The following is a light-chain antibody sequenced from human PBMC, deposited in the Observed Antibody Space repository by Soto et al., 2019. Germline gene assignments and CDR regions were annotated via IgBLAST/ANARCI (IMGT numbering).Light chain of an antibody. J-gene: IGKJ1*01. CDR2: DAS. CDR3: QQYNTYWT. V-gene: IGKV1-5*01. Sequence: DIQMTQFPSALSASVGDRVTITCRASQNVNNWLAWYQHKPGKAPQLLIYDASVLETGVPSRFSGSGSGTEFTLDISGLQSDDFATYYCQQYNTYWTFGPGTKV. CDR1: QNVNNW.